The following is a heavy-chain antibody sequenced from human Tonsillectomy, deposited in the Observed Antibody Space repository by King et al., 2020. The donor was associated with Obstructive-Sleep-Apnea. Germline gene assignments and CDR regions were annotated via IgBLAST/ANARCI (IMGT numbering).Heavy chain of an antibody. D-gene: IGHD2/OR15-2a*01. Sequence: VQLVESGGGVVQPGASLRLSCAASGFSFTDFGFNWVRQAPGKGLEWVASLGSDGSHIYYADSVKGRFTISRESPKNTVYLQMNSLRAQDTAIYYCAKNIGNVVINPSGVGGLLGIFKALRVRGAISAFDLWGQGTMVTVSS. CDR1: GFSFTDFG. J-gene: IGHJ3*01. V-gene: IGHV3-30*02. CDR2: LGSDGSHI. CDR3: AKNIGNVVINPSGVGGLLGIFKALRVRGAISAFDL.